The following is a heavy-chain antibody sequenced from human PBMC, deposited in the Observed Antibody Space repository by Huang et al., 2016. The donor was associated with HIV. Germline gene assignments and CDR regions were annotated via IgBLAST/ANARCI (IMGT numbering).Heavy chain of an antibody. D-gene: IGHD3-10*01. Sequence: QLQLQESGPGLVRPSETLSLICTVSGGSITDSNYYWGWIRQPPGKGLEWFGSIYFSGDTDDNPTLKSRVAMSVDTSKSRFSLDIRSVAVADTAIYYCARHFGSWSGYFDSWGQGTLVPVSS. CDR3: ARHFGSWSGYFDS. CDR1: GGSITDSNYY. CDR2: IYFSGDT. V-gene: IGHV4-39*01. J-gene: IGHJ4*02.